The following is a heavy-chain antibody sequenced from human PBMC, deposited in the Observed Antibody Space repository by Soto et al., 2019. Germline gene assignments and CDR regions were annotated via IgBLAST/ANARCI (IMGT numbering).Heavy chain of an antibody. CDR1: GFIFNDYY. V-gene: IGHV3-11*06. Sequence: GGSLRLSCAASGFIFNDYYMSWIRQAPGKGLEWLSNISGSSGSKKYADAGKGRFTISRDNAKKSLYLEMHSLRAEDTAVYYCARYAAEVTTFFDHWGQGXLVTVYS. CDR2: ISGSSGSK. D-gene: IGHD4-17*01. CDR3: ARYAAEVTTFFDH. J-gene: IGHJ4*02.